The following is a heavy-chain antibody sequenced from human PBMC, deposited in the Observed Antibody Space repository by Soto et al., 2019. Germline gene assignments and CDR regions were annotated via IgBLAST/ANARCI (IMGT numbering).Heavy chain of an antibody. J-gene: IGHJ6*02. CDR2: IYPGDSNT. Sequence: GESLKISCKGSGYSFTSYWIGWVRQMPGKGLEGRGIIYPGDSNTRYSPSFQGQVTISADTSIRTAYLQWSSLKASDTAMYYCARHGATYYDFWSGYKLYYYGMDVWGQGTTVTVSS. V-gene: IGHV5-51*01. CDR1: GYSFTSYW. D-gene: IGHD3-3*01. CDR3: ARHGATYYDFWSGYKLYYYGMDV.